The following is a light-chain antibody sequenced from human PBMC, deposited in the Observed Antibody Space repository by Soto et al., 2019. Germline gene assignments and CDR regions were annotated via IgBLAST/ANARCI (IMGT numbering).Light chain of an antibody. CDR1: QRISSW. CDR2: KAS. V-gene: IGKV1-5*03. CDR3: QHYNSYSEA. Sequence: DIQMTQSHSTLSASVGDRVTITCRASQRISSWLAWYQHKPGKAPKLLIYKASTLKSGVPSRFSGSGSGTEFTLTIGSLQPDDFATYYCQHYNSYSEAFGQGTKVDIK. J-gene: IGKJ1*01.